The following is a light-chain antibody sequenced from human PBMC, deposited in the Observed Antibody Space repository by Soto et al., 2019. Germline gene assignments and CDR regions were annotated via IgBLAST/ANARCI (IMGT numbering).Light chain of an antibody. CDR3: QHSYSTPYT. J-gene: IGKJ2*01. Sequence: DIQMTQSPSSLSASVGDRVTITCRASQSISSYLNWYQQKPGKAPKLLIYAASSLQSGVPSRFSGSGSGTDFTLTISSLQSEDFATYYCQHSYSTPYTFGQGTKVDIK. CDR1: QSISSY. CDR2: AAS. V-gene: IGKV1-39*01.